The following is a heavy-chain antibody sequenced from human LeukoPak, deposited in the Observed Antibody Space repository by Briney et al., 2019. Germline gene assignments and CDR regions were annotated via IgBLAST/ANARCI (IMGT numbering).Heavy chain of an antibody. CDR1: GDTFTTFS. Sequence: ASVTASCNSSGDTFTTFSIHFMSQSPGQGLEWMGWIDPNSGGTNSAQKFQARVTMTRDTSISRAYMELSRLTSDDTAVYYCGMFGGSAGDYLDLDYWGQGTLVTVCS. CDR3: GMFGGSAGDYLDLDY. D-gene: IGHD4-17*01. CDR2: IDPNSGGT. J-gene: IGHJ4*02. V-gene: IGHV1-2*02.